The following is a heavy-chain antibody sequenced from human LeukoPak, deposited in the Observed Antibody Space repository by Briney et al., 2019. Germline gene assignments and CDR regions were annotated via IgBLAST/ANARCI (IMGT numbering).Heavy chain of an antibody. CDR1: VCYNRDFY. J-gene: IGHJ4*02. CDR2: IYSSGNT. V-gene: IGHV4-4*07. Sequence: PSETLPLTCSVTVCYNRDFYWSCMRQPAGKGLEWIGRIYSSGNTNYNPSLKSRVTMSLDASKNQFSLKLSSVTAADTAVYYCARNSGDFWGQGTLVTVSS. D-gene: IGHD4-23*01. CDR3: ARNSGDF.